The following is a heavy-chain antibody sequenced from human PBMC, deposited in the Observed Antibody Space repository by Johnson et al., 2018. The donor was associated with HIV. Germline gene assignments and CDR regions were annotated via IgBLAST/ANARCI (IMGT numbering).Heavy chain of an antibody. D-gene: IGHD1-26*01. J-gene: IGHJ3*02. CDR2: ISYDGRNK. V-gene: IGHV3-30*04. CDR3: ARSLGVVGAIGKGAFDI. CDR1: GFTFRSYA. Sequence: QMMLVESGGGVVQPGRSLRLSCAASGFTFRSYAMHWVRQAPGKGLEWVAVISYDGRNKYYADSVKGRFTISRDNSKNTLYLQMNSLRAEDTAVYYCARSLGVVGAIGKGAFDIWGQGTMVTVSS.